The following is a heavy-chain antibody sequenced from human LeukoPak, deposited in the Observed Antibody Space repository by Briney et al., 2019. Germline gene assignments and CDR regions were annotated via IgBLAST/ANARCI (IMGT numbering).Heavy chain of an antibody. CDR2: ISSSGSTI. D-gene: IGHD3-3*01. J-gene: IGHJ4*02. V-gene: IGHV3-48*03. CDR3: ARDGSYYDFWSGYPHNYYFDY. CDR1: GFTFSSYE. Sequence: GGSLRLSCAASGFTFSSYEMNWVRQAPGKGLEWVSYISSSGSTIYYADSVKGRLTISRDNAKNSLYLQMNSLRAEDTAVYYCARDGSYYDFWSGYPHNYYFDYWGQGTLVTVSS.